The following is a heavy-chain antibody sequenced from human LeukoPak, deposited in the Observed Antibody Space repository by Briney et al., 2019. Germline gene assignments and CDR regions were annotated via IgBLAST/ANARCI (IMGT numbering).Heavy chain of an antibody. V-gene: IGHV1-8*03. Sequence: GASVTVSCKASGYTFTSYDINWVRQATGQGLEWMGWMNPNSGNTVFAQKFRGRVTFSRSTSISTAYMELSSLKSQDTAVYYCARADSPGASYHYWGQGTLVTVSS. J-gene: IGHJ4*02. CDR1: GYTFTSYD. D-gene: IGHD1-26*01. CDR3: ARADSPGASYHY. CDR2: MNPNSGNT.